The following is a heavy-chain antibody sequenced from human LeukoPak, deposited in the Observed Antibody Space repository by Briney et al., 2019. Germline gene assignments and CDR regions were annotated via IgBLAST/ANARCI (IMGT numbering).Heavy chain of an antibody. V-gene: IGHV1-2*02. CDR3: ARARQDDILTGYPYYFDY. CDR2: INPNSGGT. Sequence: GASVKVSCKASGYTFTGYYMHWVRQAPGQGLEWMGWINPNSGGTNYAQKFQGRVTMTRDTSISTAYMELSRLRSDDTAVYYCARARQDDILTGYPYYFDYWGQGTLVTVSS. D-gene: IGHD3-9*01. J-gene: IGHJ4*02. CDR1: GYTFTGYY.